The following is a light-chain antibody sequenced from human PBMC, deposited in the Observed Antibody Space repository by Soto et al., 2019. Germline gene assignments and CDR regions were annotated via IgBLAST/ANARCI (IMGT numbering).Light chain of an antibody. Sequence: QSVLTQPRSVSGSPGQPVTISRTGTSSDVGGYNYVSWYQQHPGKAPKFMIYDVSTRPSGVPERFSGSKSGNTASLTISGLQAEDEADYFCCSYAGSHTYVFGTGTKVTVL. CDR2: DVS. J-gene: IGLJ1*01. V-gene: IGLV2-11*01. CDR1: SSDVGGYNY. CDR3: CSYAGSHTYV.